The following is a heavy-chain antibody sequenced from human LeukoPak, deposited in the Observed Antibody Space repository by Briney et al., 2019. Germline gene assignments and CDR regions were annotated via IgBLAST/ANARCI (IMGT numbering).Heavy chain of an antibody. V-gene: IGHV3-48*03. D-gene: IGHD4-17*01. CDR3: ARDFYGDYAFDY. CDR2: ISSSGSTI. CDR1: GFTFSNYE. Sequence: TGGSLRLSCAASGFTFSNYEMNWVRQAPGKGLEWVSYISSSGSTIYYADSVKSRFTISRDNAKNSLSLEMNSLRAEDTAVYYCARDFYGDYAFDYWGQGTLVTVSS. J-gene: IGHJ4*02.